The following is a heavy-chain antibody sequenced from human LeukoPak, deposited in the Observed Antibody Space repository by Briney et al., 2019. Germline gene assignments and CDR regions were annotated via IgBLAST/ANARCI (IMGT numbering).Heavy chain of an antibody. CDR2: ISGSDGST. V-gene: IGHV3-23*01. CDR3: AKDTTYDFWSGYYTS. D-gene: IGHD3-3*01. Sequence: GGSLRLSCAASGFTLRSYAMSWVRQAPGKGLEWVSAISGSDGSTYYADSVKGRFTISRDNSKNTVSLQMNSLRAEDTAVYYCAKDTTYDFWSGYYTSWGQGTLVTVSS. CDR1: GFTLRSYA. J-gene: IGHJ4*02.